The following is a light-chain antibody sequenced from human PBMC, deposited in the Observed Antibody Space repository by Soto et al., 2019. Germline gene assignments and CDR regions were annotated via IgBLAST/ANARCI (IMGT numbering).Light chain of an antibody. J-gene: IGLJ2*01. Sequence: QSALTQPASVSGSPGQSITISCTGTSSDVGGYNYVSWYQQHPGKAPKLMIYDVSNRPSGVSNRFSGSKSGNTASLTISGLQAEDDADYYCSSYTSSSLVVFGGGTKLTGL. CDR3: SSYTSSSLVV. CDR1: SSDVGGYNY. CDR2: DVS. V-gene: IGLV2-14*01.